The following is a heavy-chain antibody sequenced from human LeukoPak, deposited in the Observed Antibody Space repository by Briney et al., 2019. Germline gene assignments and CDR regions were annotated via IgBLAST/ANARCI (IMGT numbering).Heavy chain of an antibody. J-gene: IGHJ6*02. CDR1: GFTFTSYD. CDR2: MNPNSGST. Sequence: GAAVNVSCKASGFTFTSYDINWVRQAPGQGREGVGWMNPNSGSTRYAQKVQGRITMPWHTSISTAYMEMRSLRSEHPAVYYCASGPPLVRGVIMPDSVGGMDVWGQGTTVTVSS. CDR3: ASGPPLVRGVIMPDSVGGMDV. V-gene: IGHV1-8*01. D-gene: IGHD3-10*01.